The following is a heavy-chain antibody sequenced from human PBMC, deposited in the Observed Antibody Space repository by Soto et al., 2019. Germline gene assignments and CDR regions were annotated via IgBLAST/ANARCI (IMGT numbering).Heavy chain of an antibody. Sequence: SETLSLTCTVSGGSISSYYWSWIRQPPGKGLEWIGYIYYSGSTNYNPSLKSRVTISVDTSKNQFSLKLSSVTAADTAVYYCARLLMSEVPFYSSSWYIGYYFDYWGQGTLVTVSS. J-gene: IGHJ4*02. CDR1: GGSISSYY. D-gene: IGHD6-13*01. CDR3: ARLLMSEVPFYSSSWYIGYYFDY. CDR2: IYYSGST. V-gene: IGHV4-59*08.